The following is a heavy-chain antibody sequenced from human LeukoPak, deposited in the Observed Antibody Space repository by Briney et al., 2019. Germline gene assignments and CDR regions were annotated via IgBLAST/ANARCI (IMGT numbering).Heavy chain of an antibody. Sequence: ASVKLSCKASGYTFTHYYIHWVRRSPGQGLEWMGWINPNSGGTNYAQNFQGRAAMTRDTYIRTAYMELSSLRSDDTAVYYCARSMSGGLGFFQSWGQGTLVAVSS. V-gene: IGHV1-2*02. J-gene: IGHJ1*01. CDR3: ARSMSGGLGFFQS. CDR2: INPNSGGT. CDR1: GYTFTHYY. D-gene: IGHD2-15*01.